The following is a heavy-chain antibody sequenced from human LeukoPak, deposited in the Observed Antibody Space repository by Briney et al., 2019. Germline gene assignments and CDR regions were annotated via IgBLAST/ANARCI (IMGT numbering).Heavy chain of an antibody. J-gene: IGHJ5*02. CDR1: KFTFNNYA. D-gene: IGHD5-24*01. V-gene: IGHV3-23*01. CDR2: ISGSGDNM. CDR3: AKVSGGYKGIDDHP. Sequence: PGGSLRLSCLASKFTFNNYAMTWVRLAPPQGLGLVSSISGSGDNMDYADSVKSRLTISRDNSANTLYLQMNSLRAEDTAACYFAKVSGGYKGIDDHPSGDGALVTASS.